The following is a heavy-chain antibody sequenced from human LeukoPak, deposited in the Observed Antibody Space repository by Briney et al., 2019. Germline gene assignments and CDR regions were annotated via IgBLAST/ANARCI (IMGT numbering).Heavy chain of an antibody. V-gene: IGHV4-30-2*01. CDR3: AREGEPYGFDY. Sequence: SQTLSLTCAVSGGPISSGTYSWSWIRQPSGKGLEWIGYVYHNGNLYYNPSLKSRVTISVDRSKNQFSLNLKFVTAADTAVYYCAREGEPYGFDYWGQGALVTVSS. D-gene: IGHD3-10*01. J-gene: IGHJ4*02. CDR1: GGPISSGTYS. CDR2: VYHNGNL.